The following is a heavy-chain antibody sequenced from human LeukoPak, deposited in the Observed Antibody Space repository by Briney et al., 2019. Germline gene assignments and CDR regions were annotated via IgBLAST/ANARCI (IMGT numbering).Heavy chain of an antibody. V-gene: IGHV3-15*01. J-gene: IGHJ6*04. CDR2: IKSESEGATT. Sequence: IKSESEGATTDSAAPGKGRFAIARDDSKNMIYLQMRSLKIDDTAIYYCIAHFPYFYGFDVWGKGTTVTVSS. D-gene: IGHD3-3*02. CDR3: IAHFPYFYGFDV.